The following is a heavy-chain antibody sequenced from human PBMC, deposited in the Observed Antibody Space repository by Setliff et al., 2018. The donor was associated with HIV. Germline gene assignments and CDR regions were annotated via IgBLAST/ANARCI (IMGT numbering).Heavy chain of an antibody. CDR3: ARAYFGSGIYY. CDR1: GGSISSYY. Sequence: SETLSLTCTVSGGSISSYYWSWIRQPPGKGLEWRGHIYSSGSTNYNPSLKSRVTISVDTSKNQFSLKLYSVTAADTAVYYCARAYFGSGIYYWGQGTLVTVSS. J-gene: IGHJ4*02. V-gene: IGHV4-4*09. D-gene: IGHD3-10*01. CDR2: IYSSGST.